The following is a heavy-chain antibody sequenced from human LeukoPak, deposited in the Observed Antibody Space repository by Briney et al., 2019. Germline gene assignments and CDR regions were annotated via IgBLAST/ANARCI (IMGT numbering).Heavy chain of an antibody. CDR2: IYYSGST. J-gene: IGHJ4*02. D-gene: IGHD5-24*01. V-gene: IGHV4-59*12. CDR1: GGSISSYY. CDR3: ASGMATIRY. Sequence: PSETLSLTCTVSGGSISSYYWSWIRQPPGKGLEWIGYIYYSGSTYYNPSPKSRVTISVDTSKNQFSLKLSSVTAADTAVYYCASGMATIRYWGQGTLVTVSS.